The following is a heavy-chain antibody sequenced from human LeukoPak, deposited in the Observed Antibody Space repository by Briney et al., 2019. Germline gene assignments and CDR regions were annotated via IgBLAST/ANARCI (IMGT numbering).Heavy chain of an antibody. Sequence: GGSLRLSCAASGFAFSDYYINWIRQAPGQGLEWISYISHTSRTIYYAESVMGRFTISRDNTEKLVYLQMNSLRVDDTAQYYCASGLLTSTSGYPYFETWGPGTLVTVSS. V-gene: IGHV3-11*01. CDR1: GFAFSDYY. D-gene: IGHD2-2*01. J-gene: IGHJ5*02. CDR3: ASGLLTSTSGYPYFET. CDR2: ISHTSRTI.